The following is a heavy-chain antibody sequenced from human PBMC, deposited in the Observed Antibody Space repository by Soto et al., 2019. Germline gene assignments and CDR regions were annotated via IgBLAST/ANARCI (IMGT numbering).Heavy chain of an antibody. J-gene: IGHJ4*02. V-gene: IGHV1-24*01. CDR1: GYTLTELS. Sequence: ASVKVSCKVSGYTLTELSMHWVRQAPGKGLEWMGGFDPEDGETIYAQKFQGRVTMTEDTSTDTAYMELSSLRSEDTAVYYCATPGPYSYDSSGYPATDYWGQGTLVTVSS. D-gene: IGHD3-22*01. CDR2: FDPEDGET. CDR3: ATPGPYSYDSSGYPATDY.